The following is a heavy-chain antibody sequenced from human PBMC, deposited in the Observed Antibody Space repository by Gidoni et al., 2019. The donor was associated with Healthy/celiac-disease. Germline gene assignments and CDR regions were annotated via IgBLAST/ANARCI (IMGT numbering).Heavy chain of an antibody. CDR1: GYTFTSYY. CDR3: ARGGVTEVGYFDY. Sequence: QVQLVQSGAEVKKPGASVKVSCKASGYTFTSYYMHWVRQAPGQGIEWMGIITPSDGSTSYAQKFQGRVTMTRDTSTSTVYMELSSLRSEDTAVYYCARGGVTEVGYFDYWGQGTLVTVSS. J-gene: IGHJ4*02. V-gene: IGHV1-46*01. D-gene: IGHD3-16*01. CDR2: ITPSDGST.